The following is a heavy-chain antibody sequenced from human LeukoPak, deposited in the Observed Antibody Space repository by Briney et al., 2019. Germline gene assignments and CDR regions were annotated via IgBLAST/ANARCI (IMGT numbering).Heavy chain of an antibody. D-gene: IGHD3-22*01. CDR3: ARGDESSGYYRMYFDY. CDR2: ITPSGGT. V-gene: IGHV1-46*01. CDR1: GYTLSNYY. J-gene: IGHJ4*02. Sequence: VASVTVSCKTSGYTLSNYYMHWVRQAPGQGPEWMGIITPSGGTTYAQNFQGRVIMGRDAFTSTVYMELSSLRSDDTAVYYCARGDESSGYYRMYFDYWGQGTLVTVSS.